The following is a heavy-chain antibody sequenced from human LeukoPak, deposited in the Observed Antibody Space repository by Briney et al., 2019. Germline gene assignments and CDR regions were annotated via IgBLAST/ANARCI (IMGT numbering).Heavy chain of an antibody. CDR1: GGSISSSSYY. CDR2: IYYSGTT. J-gene: IGHJ4*02. D-gene: IGHD5-12*01. Sequence: SETLSLTCTVSGGSISSSSYYWGWIRRPPGKGLEWIGSIYYSGTTYYNPSLKSRVTISVDTSKNQFSLKLSSVTAADTAVYYCARHQTKGGIVACNYWGQGTLVTVPS. V-gene: IGHV4-39*01. CDR3: ARHQTKGGIVACNY.